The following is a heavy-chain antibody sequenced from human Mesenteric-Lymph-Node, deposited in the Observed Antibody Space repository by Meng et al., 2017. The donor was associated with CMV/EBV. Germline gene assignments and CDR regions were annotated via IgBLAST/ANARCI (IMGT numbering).Heavy chain of an antibody. D-gene: IGHD1/OR15-1a*01. Sequence: GGSLRLSCEASGFTFSDYFMTWIRQAPGKGLEWVSHISSNSITIYYADSVKGRFTISRDNAQNIVILEMNSLRAEDTAVYYCARAGKTSFPSDFYYGMDVWGQGTTVTVSS. CDR1: GFTFSDYF. CDR3: ARAGKTSFPSDFYYGMDV. J-gene: IGHJ6*02. V-gene: IGHV3-11*04. CDR2: ISSNSITI.